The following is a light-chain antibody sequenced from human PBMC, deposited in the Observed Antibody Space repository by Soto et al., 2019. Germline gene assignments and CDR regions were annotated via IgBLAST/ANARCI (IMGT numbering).Light chain of an antibody. J-gene: IGKJ5*01. CDR1: QSIRTD. CDR2: DAS. Sequence: DIVMTQSPATLSVSPGERATLSCRASQSIRTDLAWYQQKSGQGPRLLIYDASTRATGIPARFSGSGSGTDFTLTISRLEPEDFAVYYCQQHPRSSPITFGQGTRLEIK. CDR3: QQHPRSSPIT. V-gene: IGKV3D-15*02.